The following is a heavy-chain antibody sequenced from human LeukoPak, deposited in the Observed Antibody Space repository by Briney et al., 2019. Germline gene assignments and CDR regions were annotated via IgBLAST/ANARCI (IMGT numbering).Heavy chain of an antibody. J-gene: IGHJ4*02. D-gene: IGHD3-10*01. CDR3: VREGYYESGSSPTFYFDF. CDR1: GFTFSSYW. CDR2: ISHHVNVK. V-gene: IGHV3-30-3*01. Sequence: GGSLRLSCAASGFTFSSYWMNWARQVPGKGLEWVAVISHHVNVKFHADSVKGRLTISRDNSAKTVYLQMNSLRPDDAAVYYCVREGYYESGSSPTFYFDFWGQGTVVTVSS.